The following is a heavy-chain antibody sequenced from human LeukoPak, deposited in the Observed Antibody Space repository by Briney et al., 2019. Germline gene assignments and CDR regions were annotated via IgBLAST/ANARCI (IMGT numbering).Heavy chain of an antibody. V-gene: IGHV4-34*01. J-gene: IGHJ4*02. CDR2: VNQGEST. D-gene: IGHD3-10*01. CDR1: GGSFSGYF. Sequence: SETLSLTCAVPGGSFSGYFWSWIRQPPGKGLEWIGEVNQGESTNYNPSLKSRVNISVDKSKNQFSLKLNSVTAADTAMYYCASFSSFGTSWSGDDYWGQGTLVTVSS. CDR3: ASFSSFGTSWSGDDY.